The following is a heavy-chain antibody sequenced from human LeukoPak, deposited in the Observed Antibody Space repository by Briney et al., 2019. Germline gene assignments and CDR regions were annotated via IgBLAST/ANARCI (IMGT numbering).Heavy chain of an antibody. CDR2: IYPGDSDT. Sequence: GESLKISCKGSGYSFTNYWIGWVRQMPGKGLEWMGIIYPGDSDTRYSPSCQGQVTISADKSLSTAYLQWSSLKASDTAMYYCARVNMVRGVPNWFDPWGQGTLVTVSS. CDR1: GYSFTNYW. D-gene: IGHD3-10*01. CDR3: ARVNMVRGVPNWFDP. V-gene: IGHV5-51*01. J-gene: IGHJ5*02.